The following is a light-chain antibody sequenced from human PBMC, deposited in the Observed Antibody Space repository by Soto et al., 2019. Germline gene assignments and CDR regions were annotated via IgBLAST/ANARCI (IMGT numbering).Light chain of an antibody. J-gene: IGLJ1*01. CDR2: EVS. CDR1: SSDVGSYNL. Sequence: QSVLTQPASVSGSPGQSITISCTGTSSDVGSYNLVSWYQQHPGKAPKLMIYEVSKRPSGVSNRFSGSKSGNTASLTISGLQAEDEADYYCCSYAGSSTRWFGTGTKVTVL. V-gene: IGLV2-23*02. CDR3: CSYAGSSTRW.